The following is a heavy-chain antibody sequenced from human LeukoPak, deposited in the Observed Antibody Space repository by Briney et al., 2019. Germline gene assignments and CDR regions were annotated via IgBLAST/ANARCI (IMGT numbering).Heavy chain of an antibody. V-gene: IGHV1-69*04. CDR2: IVPILGIA. J-gene: IGHJ4*02. CDR1: GGTFSSYA. D-gene: IGHD5-24*01. Sequence: ASVKVSCKASGGTFSSYAISWVRQAPGQGLEWMGRIVPILGIANYAQKFQGRVTITADKSTSTAYMELSSLRSEDTAVYYCTTDPGPFRDGYNNNWGQGTLVTVSS. CDR3: TTDPGPFRDGYNNN.